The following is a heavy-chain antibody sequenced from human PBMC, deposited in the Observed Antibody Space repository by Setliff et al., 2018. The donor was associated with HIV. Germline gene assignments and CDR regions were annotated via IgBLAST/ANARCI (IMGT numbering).Heavy chain of an antibody. J-gene: IGHJ4*02. D-gene: IGHD2-21*01. CDR2: ISGYSGKT. CDR1: GYPFSIYG. Sequence: GASVKVSCKTSGYPFSIYGINWVRQAPGLGLEWMGWISGYSGKTDLPQKFQDRVTMTADTSTSTAYMEVRRLTSDDTAVYYCARDPVSDNSATPYYFDYWGQGTLVTVSS. CDR3: ARDPVSDNSATPYYFDY. V-gene: IGHV1-18*01.